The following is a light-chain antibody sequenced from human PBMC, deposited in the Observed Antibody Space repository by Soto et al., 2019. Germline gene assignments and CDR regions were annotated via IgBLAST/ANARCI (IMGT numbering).Light chain of an antibody. Sequence: QSVLTQPPSASGTPGQRVTISCSGSSSNIGSNTVNWYQQFPGTAPRLLIYTDDHRPSGVPDRFSGSKSGTSASLAISALQSEDEADDDCAAWDDSLNGVVFGGGTKLTVL. CDR1: SSNIGSNT. V-gene: IGLV1-44*01. CDR3: AAWDDSLNGVV. CDR2: TDD. J-gene: IGLJ3*02.